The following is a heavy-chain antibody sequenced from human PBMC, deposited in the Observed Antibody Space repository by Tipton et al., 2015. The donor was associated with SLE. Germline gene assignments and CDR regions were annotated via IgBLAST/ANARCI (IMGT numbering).Heavy chain of an antibody. V-gene: IGHV3-7*01. CDR1: GFTFRTYW. J-gene: IGHJ6*03. D-gene: IGHD1-26*01. Sequence: SLRLSCAASGFTFRTYWMTWVRQAPGKGLEWVANIKQDGGEKNYVGSVKGRFFISRDNAKNSLYLQMHSLRAEDTAVYYCARGPIAGGYYYYMDVWGKGTTVTVSS. CDR2: IKQDGGEK. CDR3: ARGPIAGGYYYYMDV.